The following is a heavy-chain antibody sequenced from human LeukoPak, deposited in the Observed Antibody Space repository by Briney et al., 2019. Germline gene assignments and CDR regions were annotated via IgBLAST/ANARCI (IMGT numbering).Heavy chain of an antibody. D-gene: IGHD1-1*01. CDR3: ARDSMRIQTGTTP. J-gene: IGHJ5*02. CDR1: GGSISSSSYY. CDR2: VFYNGDT. V-gene: IGHV4-39*07. Sequence: SGTLSLTCTVSGGSISSSSYYWAWIRQPPGKGLEWIGSVFYNGDTYYNPSLRSRVTISVDTSKNQFSLTLNSVTAADTAVYYCARDSMRIQTGTTPWGQGTLVTVSS.